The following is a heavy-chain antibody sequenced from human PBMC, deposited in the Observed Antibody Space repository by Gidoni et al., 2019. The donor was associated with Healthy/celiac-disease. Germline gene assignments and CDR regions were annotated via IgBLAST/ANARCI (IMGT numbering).Heavy chain of an antibody. CDR3: ANGGAAALWRH. CDR1: GFTFSSYG. J-gene: IGHJ4*02. CDR2: ISYDGSNK. D-gene: IGHD3-16*01. Sequence: QVQLVESGGGVVQPGRSLRLSCAASGFTFSSYGMHWVRQAPGKGLEWVAVISYDGSNKYYADSVKGRFTISRDNSKNTLYLQMNSLRAEDTAVYYCANGGAAALWRHWGQGTLVTVSS. V-gene: IGHV3-30*18.